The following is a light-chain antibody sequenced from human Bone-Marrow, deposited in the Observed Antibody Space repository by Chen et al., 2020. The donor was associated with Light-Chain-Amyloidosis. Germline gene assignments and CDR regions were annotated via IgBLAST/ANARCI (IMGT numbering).Light chain of an antibody. J-gene: IGLJ1*01. CDR3: SSYAITNTLV. V-gene: IGLV2-14*01. CDR1: SSDVGGDNH. CDR2: ELT. Sequence: QSALTQPASVSGSPGQSITISCTGTSSDVGGDNHVSWYQQHPDNAPKLMIYELTNRPSWVPDRLSGSKSDNTASLTISGLQTEDEADYFCSSYAITNTLVFGSGTRVTVL.